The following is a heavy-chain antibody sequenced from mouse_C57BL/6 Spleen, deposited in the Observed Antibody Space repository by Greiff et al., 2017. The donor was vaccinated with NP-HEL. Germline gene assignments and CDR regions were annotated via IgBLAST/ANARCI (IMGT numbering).Heavy chain of an antibody. V-gene: IGHV5-15*01. CDR3: ARGPDWYFDV. CDR2: ISNLAYSI. CDR1: GFTFSDYG. Sequence: VQLKESGGGLVQPGGSLKLSCAASGFTFSDYGMAWVRQAPRKGPEWVAFISNLAYSIYYADTVTGRFTISRENAKNTLYLEMSSLRSEDTAMYYCARGPDWYFDVWGTGTTVTVSS. J-gene: IGHJ1*03.